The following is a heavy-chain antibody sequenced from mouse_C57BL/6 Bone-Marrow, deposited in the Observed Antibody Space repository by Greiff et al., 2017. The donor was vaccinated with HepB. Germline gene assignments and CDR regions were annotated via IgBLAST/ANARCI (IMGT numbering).Heavy chain of an antibody. J-gene: IGHJ1*03. Sequence: VQLQQSGAELVRPGASVKLSCTASGFNIKDDYMHWVKQRPEQGLEWIGWIDPENGDTEYASKFQGKATITADTSSNTAYLQLSSLTSEDTAVYYCTLDVYWYFDVWGTGTTVTVSS. CDR1: GFNIKDDY. V-gene: IGHV14-4*01. CDR3: TLDVYWYFDV. CDR2: IDPENGDT.